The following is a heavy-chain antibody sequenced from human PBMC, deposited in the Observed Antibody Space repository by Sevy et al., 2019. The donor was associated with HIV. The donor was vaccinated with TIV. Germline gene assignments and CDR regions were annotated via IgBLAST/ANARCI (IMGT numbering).Heavy chain of an antibody. Sequence: ASVKVSCKASGYTLNNYGISWVQQAPGQGLEWIGWITAYKDNTNYAQNFQGRVTMTTDTSTSTAYMELSSLRSDDTAVYFCARISTPRGKFNWFDPWGQGTLVTVSS. J-gene: IGHJ5*02. CDR2: ITAYKDNT. V-gene: IGHV1-18*01. CDR3: ARISTPRGKFNWFDP. CDR1: GYTLNNYG. D-gene: IGHD3-10*01.